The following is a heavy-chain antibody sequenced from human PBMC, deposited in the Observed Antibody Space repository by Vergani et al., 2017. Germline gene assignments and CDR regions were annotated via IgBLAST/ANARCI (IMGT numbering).Heavy chain of an antibody. CDR3: ARHSTVEWLVKLGWIDP. J-gene: IGHJ5*02. CDR1: GSSIRSSNYY. V-gene: IGHV4-39*01. D-gene: IGHD6-19*01. CDR2: IYYSGNT. Sequence: QLQLQESGPGLVKPSATLSLTCSVSGSSIRSSNYYWGWIRQPPGKGLEWIASIYYSGNTYYNPSLKSRVTLSVDTSKNQFSLKLGSVTAADTAVYFCARHSTVEWLVKLGWIDPWGQGTLVTVSS.